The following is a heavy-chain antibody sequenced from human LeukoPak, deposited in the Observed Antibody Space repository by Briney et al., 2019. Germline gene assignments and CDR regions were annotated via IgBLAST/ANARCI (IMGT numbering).Heavy chain of an antibody. CDR3: ARDMWVLWFGESPGSFDY. V-gene: IGHV3-21*04. D-gene: IGHD3-10*01. CDR2: ISSSSSHI. CDR1: GFTFSRYS. J-gene: IGHJ4*02. Sequence: MAGGSLRLSCAASGFTFSRYSMNWVRQAPGKGLEWVSSISSSSSHIYYADSVTGRFTISRDNSKNTLYLQMNTLRAEDTAVYYCARDMWVLWFGESPGSFDYWGQGTLVTVSS.